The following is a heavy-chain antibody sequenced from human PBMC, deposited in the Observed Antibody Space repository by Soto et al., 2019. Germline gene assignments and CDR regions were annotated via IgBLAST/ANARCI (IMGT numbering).Heavy chain of an antibody. CDR2: ISNSGST. Sequence: SETLSLTYTVSGGSVTSAEDFWSWIRQSPGKGLEWIGYISNSGSTGYNPSLKTRLSMSVDRSKNQFTLRLTSVTAADTAVYFCATESGSTYGYFDYWGQG. CDR1: GGSVTSAEDF. D-gene: IGHD5-18*01. J-gene: IGHJ4*02. V-gene: IGHV4-30-4*01. CDR3: ATESGSTYGYFDY.